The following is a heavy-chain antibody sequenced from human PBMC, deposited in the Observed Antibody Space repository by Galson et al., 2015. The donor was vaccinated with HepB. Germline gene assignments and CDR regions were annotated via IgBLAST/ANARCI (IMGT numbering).Heavy chain of an antibody. V-gene: IGHV3-30*03. J-gene: IGHJ4*02. CDR1: GFTFSNYG. CDR3: ASAKVGTTYFDD. D-gene: IGHD1-26*01. Sequence: SLRLSCAASGFTFSNYGMHWVRQAPGKGLEWVALISYDGSYKYYEDSVKGRFTISRDQIENTLYLQIDSLRPEDTAVYYCASAKVGTTYFDDWGQGTLVTVSS. CDR2: ISYDGSYK.